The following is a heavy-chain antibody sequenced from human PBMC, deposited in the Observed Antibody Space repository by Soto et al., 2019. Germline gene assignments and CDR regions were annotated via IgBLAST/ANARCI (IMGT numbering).Heavy chain of an antibody. V-gene: IGHV4-39*01. D-gene: IGHD3-22*01. J-gene: IGHJ4*02. Sequence: SETLSLTCTVSGGSISSSSYYWGWIRQPPGKGLEWIGSIYYSGSTYYNPSLKSRVTISVDTSKNQFSLKLSSVTAADTAVYYCARFYDSSGYPDYWGQGTLVTVSS. CDR3: ARFYDSSGYPDY. CDR1: GGSISSSSYY. CDR2: IYYSGST.